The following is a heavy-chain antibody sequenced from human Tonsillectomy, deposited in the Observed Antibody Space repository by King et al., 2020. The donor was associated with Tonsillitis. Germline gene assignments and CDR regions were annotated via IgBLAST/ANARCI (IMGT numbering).Heavy chain of an antibody. CDR1: GGSISSSSYY. J-gene: IGHJ4*02. D-gene: IGHD1-1*01. Sequence: LQLQESGPGLVKPSETLSLTCTVSGGSISSSSYYWGWIRQPPGKGLEWIGTIYYSGSTYYNPSLKSRVTISVDSSKNQFSLRLSSVSAADTAVYYCARHGRRMLGNEYYFDYWGQGTLVTVSS. CDR2: IYYSGST. CDR3: ARHGRRMLGNEYYFDY. V-gene: IGHV4-39*01.